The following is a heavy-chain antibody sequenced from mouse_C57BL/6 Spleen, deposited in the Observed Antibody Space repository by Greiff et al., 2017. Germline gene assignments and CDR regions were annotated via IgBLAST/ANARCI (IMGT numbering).Heavy chain of an antibody. V-gene: IGHV1-64*01. CDR1: GYTFTSYW. Sequence: QVQLQQPGAELVKPGASVKLSCKASGYTFTSYWMHWVKQRPGQGLEWIGMIHPNSGSTNYNEKFKSKATLTVDKSSSTAYMQLSSLTSEDSAVYYCARIYYGYDDYYAMDYWGQGTSVTVSS. CDR2: IHPNSGST. CDR3: ARIYYGYDDYYAMDY. D-gene: IGHD2-2*01. J-gene: IGHJ4*01.